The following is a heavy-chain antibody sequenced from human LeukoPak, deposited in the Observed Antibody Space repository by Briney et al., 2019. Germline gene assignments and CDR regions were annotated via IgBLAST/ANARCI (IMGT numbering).Heavy chain of an antibody. Sequence: ASVKVSCKVSGYTLTELSMQWVRHAPGKGLEWMGAFVTEGGETTYAQKSQGRVTMYEDTSTDTAYMERSSLRTEDTAVYYCATAARKARPYYDFWGSYWAFDYWGQGTLVTVSS. CDR1: GYTLTELS. CDR3: ATAARKARPYYDFWGSYWAFDY. D-gene: IGHD3-3*01. V-gene: IGHV1-24*01. CDR2: FVTEGGET. J-gene: IGHJ4*02.